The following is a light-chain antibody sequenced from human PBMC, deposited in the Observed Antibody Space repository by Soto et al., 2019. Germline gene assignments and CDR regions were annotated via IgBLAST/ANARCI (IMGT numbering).Light chain of an antibody. J-gene: IGLJ2*01. V-gene: IGLV2-14*01. CDR3: SSYTGSSTYVV. CDR2: DVS. Sequence: QSALTQPASVSGSPGQSITISCTGTSSDVGGYNYVSWYQQHPGKAPKLMIYDVSNRPSGVSNWFSGSKSANTASLTISGLQAEDEADYYCSSYTGSSTYVVFGGGTKVTVL. CDR1: SSDVGGYNY.